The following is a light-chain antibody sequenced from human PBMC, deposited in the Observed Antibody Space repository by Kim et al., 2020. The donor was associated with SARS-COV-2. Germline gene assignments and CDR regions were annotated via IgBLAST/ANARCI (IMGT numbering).Light chain of an antibody. CDR3: QSYDTANQV. CDR1: GGSSAVSY. V-gene: IGLV6-57*01. Sequence: GKTVHIPCTRSGGSSAVSYVQWYQQRPGSSPTTVIYEDNQRPSGVPDRFSGSIDTASNSASLTVSGLKTEDEAYYYCQSYDTANQVFGGGTQLTVL. J-gene: IGLJ2*01. CDR2: EDN.